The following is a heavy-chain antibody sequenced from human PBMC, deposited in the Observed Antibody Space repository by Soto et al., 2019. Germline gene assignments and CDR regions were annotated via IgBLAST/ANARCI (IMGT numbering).Heavy chain of an antibody. J-gene: IGHJ4*02. V-gene: IGHV1-46*01. Sequence: SVKVSCKASGYTFTSYYMHWVRQAPGQGLEWMGIINPSGGSTSYAQKFQGRVTMTRDTATSTVYMELGSLRSEDTAVYYCAREGPYYFASGRYYPALLTYYFDSWGQGTRDTVSS. D-gene: IGHD3-22*01. CDR3: AREGPYYFASGRYYPALLTYYFDS. CDR1: GYTFTSYY. CDR2: INPSGGST.